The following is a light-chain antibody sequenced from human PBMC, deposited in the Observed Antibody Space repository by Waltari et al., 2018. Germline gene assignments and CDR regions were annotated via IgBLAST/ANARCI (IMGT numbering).Light chain of an antibody. CDR1: SSDVGGYNY. Sequence: QSALTQPRSVSGSPGQSVTISCTGTSSDVGGYNYVSWYQQHPGKAPKLVIYDVSKRPSGFPERFSGSKSGNTASLTISGLQAEDEADYYCCSYAYTYWVFGGGTKLTVL. CDR2: DVS. V-gene: IGLV2-11*01. CDR3: CSYAYTYWV. J-gene: IGLJ3*02.